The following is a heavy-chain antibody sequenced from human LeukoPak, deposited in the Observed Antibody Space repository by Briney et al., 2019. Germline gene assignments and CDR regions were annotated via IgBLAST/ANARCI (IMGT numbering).Heavy chain of an antibody. V-gene: IGHV3-74*01. D-gene: IGHD6-19*01. J-gene: IGHJ4*02. Sequence: AGSLRLSCAASGFTFSSYWMYWVRQAPGKGLVWVSRINSDGSITNYADSVKGRFTISRDNAKNTLYLQMNSLRAEDTAVYYCARLHLGGWYGGFDYWGQGTLVTVSS. CDR2: INSDGSIT. CDR1: GFTFSSYW. CDR3: ARLHLGGWYGGFDY.